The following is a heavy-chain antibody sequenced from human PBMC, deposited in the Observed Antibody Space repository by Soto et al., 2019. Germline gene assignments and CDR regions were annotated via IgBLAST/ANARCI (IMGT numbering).Heavy chain of an antibody. V-gene: IGHV1-3*04. CDR2: INICNGNT. D-gene: IGHD2-15*01. CDR1: GYTFTYYP. CDR3: AREPLCGGRCYDNYFDP. Sequence: ASVKVSCKASGYTFTYYPIHWVRQAPGQRLEWMGWINICNGNTASSQKFQDRVTITRETSASTAYMELTSLRSEDTAVYYCAREPLCGGRCYDNYFDPWGQGTLVTVSS. J-gene: IGHJ5*02.